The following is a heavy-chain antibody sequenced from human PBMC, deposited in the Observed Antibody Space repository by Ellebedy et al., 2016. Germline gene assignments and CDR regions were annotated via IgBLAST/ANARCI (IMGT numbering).Heavy chain of an antibody. Sequence: GSLRLSXAVYGGSFSGYYWSWIRQPPGKGLEWIGEINHSGSTNYNPSLKSRVTISVDTSKNQFSLKLSSVTAADTAVYYCARGRYCSSTSCLGAFDIWGQGTMVTVSS. V-gene: IGHV4-34*01. CDR2: INHSGST. D-gene: IGHD2-2*01. J-gene: IGHJ3*02. CDR3: ARGRYCSSTSCLGAFDI. CDR1: GGSFSGYY.